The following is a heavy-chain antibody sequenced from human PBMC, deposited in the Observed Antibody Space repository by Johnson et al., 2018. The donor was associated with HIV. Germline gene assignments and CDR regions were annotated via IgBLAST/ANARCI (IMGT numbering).Heavy chain of an antibody. J-gene: IGHJ3*02. V-gene: IGHV3-30*02. CDR1: GFTFSSYG. D-gene: IGHD6-13*01. Sequence: QVQLVESGGGVVQPGGSLRLSCAASGFTFSSYGMHWVRQAPGKGLEWVAFIRYDGSNKYYVDSVKGRFTFSRDNSKNTRYLQMTSLRAEDTAVYYCAREEYSSSWYEGHAFDIWGQGTMVTVSS. CDR3: AREEYSSSWYEGHAFDI. CDR2: IRYDGSNK.